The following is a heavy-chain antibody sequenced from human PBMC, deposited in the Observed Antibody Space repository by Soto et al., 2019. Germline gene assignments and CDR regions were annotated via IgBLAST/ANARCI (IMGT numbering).Heavy chain of an antibody. V-gene: IGHV4-59*08. CDR3: ARGGGGQIDY. D-gene: IGHD3-16*01. CDR1: GGSIGSYY. CDR2: IYYSGST. Sequence: QVQLQESGPGLVKPSETLSLTCSVSGGSIGSYYWSWIRQPPGKGLEWIGYIYYSGSTNYNPSLRSRVTISVATSKSQFSLQLSSVTAADPAVYCCARGGGGQIDYWGQGTLVTVSS. J-gene: IGHJ4*02.